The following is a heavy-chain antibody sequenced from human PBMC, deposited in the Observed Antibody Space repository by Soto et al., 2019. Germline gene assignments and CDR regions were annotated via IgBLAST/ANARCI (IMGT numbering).Heavy chain of an antibody. J-gene: IGHJ6*02. CDR2: ILYSGST. CDR3: SRGTVRTRVEEKPLNYYGMDV. D-gene: IGHD3-10*02. V-gene: IGHV4-31*03. CDR1: GDAFSVDFYY. Sequence: QVQLQESGPGLVKPSQTLSLTCTVSGDAFSVDFYYWSWIRQPPGKGLEWIGYILYSGSTNYNPSLKSRVTISLAKSKKQCSLRLSAVTAADTAVYYCSRGTVRTRVEEKPLNYYGMDVWGQGTTVIVSS.